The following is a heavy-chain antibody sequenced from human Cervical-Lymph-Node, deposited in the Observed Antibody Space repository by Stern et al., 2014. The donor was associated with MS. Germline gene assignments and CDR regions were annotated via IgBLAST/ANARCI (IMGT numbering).Heavy chain of an antibody. CDR3: ARVDSSSWDFDY. CDR2: IYYIGST. J-gene: IGHJ4*02. Sequence: QVQLQESGPGLVKPSQTLSLTCTVSGGSISSGGYYWSWIRQHPGKGLEWIGCIYYIGSTYYNPSLKSRVTISVDTSKNQFSLKLSSVTAADTAVYYCARVDSSSWDFDYWGQGTLVTVSS. CDR1: GGSISSGGYY. D-gene: IGHD6-13*01. V-gene: IGHV4-31*03.